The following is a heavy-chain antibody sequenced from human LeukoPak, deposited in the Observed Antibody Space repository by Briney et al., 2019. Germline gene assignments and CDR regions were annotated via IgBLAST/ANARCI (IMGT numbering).Heavy chain of an antibody. CDR2: VSAYNGNT. D-gene: IGHD3-22*01. CDR1: GYTFTSYG. V-gene: IGHV1-18*01. J-gene: IGHJ4*02. Sequence: ASVKVSCKASGYTFTSYGISWVRQAPGQGLEWMGWVSAYNGNTNYAQKLQGRVTMTTDTSTSTAYMELRSLRSDDTAVYYCAREEDYDSSGYYFDYWGQGTLVTVSS. CDR3: AREEDYDSSGYYFDY.